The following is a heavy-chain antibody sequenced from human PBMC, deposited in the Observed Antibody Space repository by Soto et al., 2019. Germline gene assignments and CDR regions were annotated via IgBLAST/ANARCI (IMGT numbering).Heavy chain of an antibody. D-gene: IGHD2-2*01. CDR2: IYFSGNT. Sequence: LSETLSLTCSVSGGPIPSGGFYWSWIRQHPGKGLEWIGYIYFSGNTYYNPSLKSRVTISIEKSKTQISLKLNSVTAADTAVYYCARGPSTSDGLDVWGQGTTVTVSS. CDR1: GGPIPSGGFY. CDR3: ARGPSTSDGLDV. J-gene: IGHJ6*02. V-gene: IGHV4-31*02.